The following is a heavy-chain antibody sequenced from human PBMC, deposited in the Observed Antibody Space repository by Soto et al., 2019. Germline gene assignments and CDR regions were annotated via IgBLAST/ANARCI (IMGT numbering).Heavy chain of an antibody. Sequence: QVQLQESGPGLVKPSQTLSLTCTVSGGSISSGGYYWSWIRQHPGKGLEWFGYIYYSGSTYYNPSLKRRVTISVDRSKNQFSLKLSSVTAADTAVYYCARAGDYYDSSGYYLDYYGMDVWGQGTTVTVSS. CDR2: IYYSGST. V-gene: IGHV4-31*03. CDR1: GGSISSGGYY. CDR3: ARAGDYYDSSGYYLDYYGMDV. D-gene: IGHD3-22*01. J-gene: IGHJ6*02.